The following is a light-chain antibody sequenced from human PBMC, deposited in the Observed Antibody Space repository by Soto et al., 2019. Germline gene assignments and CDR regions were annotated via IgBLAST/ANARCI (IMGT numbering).Light chain of an antibody. V-gene: IGKV3-20*01. CDR3: HQYVISVP. Sequence: IVLTQYPGTLSLSPGERATLSCRASQSVSSSYLAWYQQKPGQAPRLLIYGASSRATGIPDRFSGSGSGTDFTLTICRLEPQDSAMYYCHQYVISVPFGQVARPAI. CDR2: GAS. CDR1: QSVSSSY. J-gene: IGKJ5*01.